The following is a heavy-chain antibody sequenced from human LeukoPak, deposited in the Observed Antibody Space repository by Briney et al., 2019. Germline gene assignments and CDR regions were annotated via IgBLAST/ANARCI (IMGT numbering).Heavy chain of an antibody. CDR2: ISAYNGNT. Sequence: ASVKVSCKASGYTFTSYGISWVRQAPGQGLEWMGWISAYNGNTNYAQKLQGRVTMTEDTSTDTAYMELSSLRSEDTAVYYCATAMHDAFDIWGQGTMVTVSS. J-gene: IGHJ3*02. CDR3: ATAMHDAFDI. V-gene: IGHV1-18*01. CDR1: GYTFTSYG.